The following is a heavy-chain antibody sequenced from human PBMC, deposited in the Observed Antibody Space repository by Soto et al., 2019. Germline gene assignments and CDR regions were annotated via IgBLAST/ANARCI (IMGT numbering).Heavy chain of an antibody. Sequence: QVQLVQSGTEVKKPGASVKVSCKASGYTFTSYGIHWVRQAPGQRLEWMGCINAANGDTKYSPKFQGRVTITRDTSASTAYMELSSLRSEDTAVYYCVRRHVSATGIDWFDPWGQGNLVTVSS. CDR1: GYTFTSYG. CDR2: INAANGDT. V-gene: IGHV1-3*01. D-gene: IGHD6-13*01. J-gene: IGHJ5*02. CDR3: VRRHVSATGIDWFDP.